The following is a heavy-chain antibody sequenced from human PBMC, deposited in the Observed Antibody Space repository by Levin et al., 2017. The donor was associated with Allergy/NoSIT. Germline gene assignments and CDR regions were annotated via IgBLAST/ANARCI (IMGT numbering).Heavy chain of an antibody. Sequence: GESLKISCKASGYTFTSYGISWVRQAPGQGLEWMGWISAYNGNTNYAQKLQGRVTMTTDTSTSTAYMELRSLRSDDTAVYYCAREGQLGDQYYFDYWGQGTLVTVSS. J-gene: IGHJ4*02. CDR2: ISAYNGNT. V-gene: IGHV1-18*01. CDR3: AREGQLGDQYYFDY. CDR1: GYTFTSYG. D-gene: IGHD6-13*01.